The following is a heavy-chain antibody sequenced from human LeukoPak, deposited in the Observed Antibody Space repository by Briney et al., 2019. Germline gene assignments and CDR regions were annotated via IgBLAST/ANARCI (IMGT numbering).Heavy chain of an antibody. Sequence: GASVKVSCKASGYTFTSYGISWVRQAPGQGLEWMGWISAYNGNTNYAQKLQGRVTMTTDTSTSTAYMELRSLRSDDTAVYYCARVSIVVVTANYGMDVWGQGTTVTVSS. CDR2: ISAYNGNT. V-gene: IGHV1-18*01. D-gene: IGHD2-21*02. CDR3: ARVSIVVVTANYGMDV. CDR1: GYTFTSYG. J-gene: IGHJ6*02.